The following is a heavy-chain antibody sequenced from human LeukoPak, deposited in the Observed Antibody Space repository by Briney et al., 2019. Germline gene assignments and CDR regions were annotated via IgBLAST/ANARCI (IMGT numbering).Heavy chain of an antibody. J-gene: IGHJ6*03. CDR2: ISTTSSYI. V-gene: IGHV3-21*01. CDR1: GFTFSDYT. D-gene: IGHD2-2*01. CDR3: ERVPKLPATLRTMASYYYMDV. Sequence: GGSLRLSCAASGFTFSDYTMNWVRQAPGKGLEWVSSISTTSSYIFYADSVKGRFTISRDNAKNSLYLQMNSLRAEDTAIYYCERVPKLPATLRTMASYYYMDVWGRGTTVTVSS.